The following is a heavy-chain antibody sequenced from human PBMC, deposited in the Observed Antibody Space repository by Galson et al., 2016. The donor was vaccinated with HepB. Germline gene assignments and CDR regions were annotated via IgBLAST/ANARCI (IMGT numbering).Heavy chain of an antibody. J-gene: IGHJ4*02. CDR2: ISSSSSYT. V-gene: IGHV3-11*06. CDR1: GFTFSDYY. Sequence: SLRLSCAASGFTFSDYYMSWIRQAPGKGLEWVSYISSSSSYTNYADSVKGRFTISRDNSKNTVFLQMNSARLEDTAVYYCAKESSAIWYKWFDYRGQGSLVTVSS. D-gene: IGHD1-1*01. CDR3: AKESSAIWYKWFDY.